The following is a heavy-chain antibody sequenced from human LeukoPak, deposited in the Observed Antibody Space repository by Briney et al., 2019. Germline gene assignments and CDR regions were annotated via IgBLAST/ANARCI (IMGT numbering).Heavy chain of an antibody. D-gene: IGHD5-18*01. V-gene: IGHV3-7*04. CDR3: VRDRSPGTGIVRLDY. CDR1: GFTFNNCW. Sequence: GESLRLSCAASGFTFNNCWMSWLRQAPGKGLEWVANIKQDGSAKYYVDSVKGRFTISRDNAQNSLFLQMNSLRDEDTAVYYCVRDRSPGTGIVRLDYWGQGTLVTVSS. CDR2: IKQDGSAK. J-gene: IGHJ4*02.